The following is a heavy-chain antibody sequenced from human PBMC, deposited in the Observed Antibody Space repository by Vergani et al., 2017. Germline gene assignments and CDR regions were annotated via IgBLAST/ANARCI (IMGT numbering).Heavy chain of an antibody. CDR1: GGSFSGYY. J-gene: IGHJ3*02. CDR3: ARGNFLKYYYGSGSHRPKGAFDI. D-gene: IGHD3-10*01. Sequence: QLQESGPGLVKPSETLSLTCAVYGGSFSGYYWSWIRQPPGKGLEWIGEINHSGSTNYNPSLKSRVTISVDTSKNQFSLKLSSVTAADTAVYYCARGNFLKYYYGSGSHRPKGAFDIWGQGTMVTVSS. V-gene: IGHV4-34*01. CDR2: INHSGST.